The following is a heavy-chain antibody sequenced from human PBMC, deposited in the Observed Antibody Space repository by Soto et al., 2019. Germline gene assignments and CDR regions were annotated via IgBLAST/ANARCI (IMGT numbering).Heavy chain of an antibody. Sequence: ASVKVSCKTSGYSFARYGVSWVRQAPGQGLEWLGWISGFNGKTEYSQTLRDRVTLTTDTSTGTAYLELRRLKSDDTAIYYCARKQAGYFSGIDYWGQGTLVTVSS. V-gene: IGHV1-18*01. J-gene: IGHJ4*02. CDR3: ARKQAGYFSGIDY. CDR1: GYSFARYG. D-gene: IGHD2-15*01. CDR2: ISGFNGKT.